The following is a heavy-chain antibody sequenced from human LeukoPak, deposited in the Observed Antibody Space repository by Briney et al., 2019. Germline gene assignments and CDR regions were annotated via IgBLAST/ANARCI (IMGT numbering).Heavy chain of an antibody. V-gene: IGHV4-59*08. J-gene: IGHJ4*02. D-gene: IGHD4-23*01. CDR2: ISYSGST. CDR3: ASLTMVVTPPDY. CDR1: GGSISSYY. Sequence: SETLSLTCTVSGGSISSYYWSWIRQPPGKGLEWIGYISYSGSTNYNPSLKSRVTISVDTSKNQFSLKLSSVTAADTAVYYCASLTMVVTPPDYWGQGTLVTVSS.